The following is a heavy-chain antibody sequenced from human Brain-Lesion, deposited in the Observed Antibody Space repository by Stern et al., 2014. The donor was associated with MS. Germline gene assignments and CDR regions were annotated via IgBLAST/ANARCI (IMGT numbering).Heavy chain of an antibody. CDR3: ATLSPGAGGNYYRHFDY. D-gene: IGHD1-26*01. CDR2: FDPEDGET. CDR1: GYTLTELS. J-gene: IGHJ4*02. V-gene: IGHV1-24*01. Sequence: QVQLVESGAEVKKPGASVKVSCKVSGYTLTELSMHWVRQAPRKGLEWMGGFDPEDGETIPAQKFQGRVPMTEDTSTDTAYMELSSLRSEDTAVYYCATLSPGAGGNYYRHFDYWGQGTLVTVSS.